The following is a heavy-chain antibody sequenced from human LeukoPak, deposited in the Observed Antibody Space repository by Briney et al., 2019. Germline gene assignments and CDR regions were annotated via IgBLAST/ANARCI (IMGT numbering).Heavy chain of an antibody. CDR3: AREDNYDSSGYYFPGYNRWGFEY. J-gene: IGHJ4*02. V-gene: IGHV1-69*13. D-gene: IGHD3-22*01. CDR2: IIPIFGTA. CDR1: GGTFSSYA. Sequence: SVKVSCKASGGTFSSYAISWVRQAPGQGLEWMGGIIPIFGTANYAQKFQGRVTITADESTSTAYMELSRLRSDDTAVFYCAREDNYDSSGYYFPGYNRWGFEYWGQGTLVTVSS.